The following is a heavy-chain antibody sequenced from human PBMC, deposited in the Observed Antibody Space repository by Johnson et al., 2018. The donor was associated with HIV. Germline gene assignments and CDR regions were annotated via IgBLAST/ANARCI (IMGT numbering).Heavy chain of an antibody. CDR1: GFTFGDYA. D-gene: IGHD1-26*01. Sequence: VQLVESGGGLVQPGRSLRLSCTASGFTFGDYAMSWVRQAPGKGLEWVGFIRSKAYGGTTEYAASVKGRFTISRDDSNSIAYLQMNSLKTEDTAVYYCTRDRLFEWEELRPTYAFDIWGQGTMVTVSS. V-gene: IGHV3-49*04. CDR3: TRDRLFEWEELRPTYAFDI. CDR2: IRSKAYGGTT. J-gene: IGHJ3*02.